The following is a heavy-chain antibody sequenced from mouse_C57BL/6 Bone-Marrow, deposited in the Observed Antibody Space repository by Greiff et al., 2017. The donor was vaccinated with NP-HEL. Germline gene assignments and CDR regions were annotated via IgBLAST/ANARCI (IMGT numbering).Heavy chain of an antibody. CDR3: ARSPYYYGSSYLFAY. J-gene: IGHJ3*01. CDR2: IDPANGNT. CDR1: GFNIKNTY. V-gene: IGHV14-3*01. Sequence: VQLQQSVAELVRPGASVKLSCTASGFNIKNTYMHWVKQRPEQGLEWIGRIDPANGNTKYDPKFQGKATITADTSSNTAYLQLSSLTSEDTAIYYCARSPYYYGSSYLFAYWGQGTLVTVSA. D-gene: IGHD1-1*01.